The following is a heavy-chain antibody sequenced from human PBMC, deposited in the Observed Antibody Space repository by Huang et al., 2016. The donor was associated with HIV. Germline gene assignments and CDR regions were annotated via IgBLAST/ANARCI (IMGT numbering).Heavy chain of an antibody. Sequence: EVQLVESGGGLVQPGESLRLPCAATGIPVSDNYRSWVRQAPGKGREWVSVRYSGGNTYYADSVKGRFTISRDNSKNTLYLQMNSLRAEDTAIYYCASQVTAIFVFDHWGRGAQVTVSS. CDR1: GIPVSDNY. J-gene: IGHJ4*02. V-gene: IGHV3-53*01. CDR2: RYSGGNT. CDR3: ASQVTAIFVFDH. D-gene: IGHD2-21*02.